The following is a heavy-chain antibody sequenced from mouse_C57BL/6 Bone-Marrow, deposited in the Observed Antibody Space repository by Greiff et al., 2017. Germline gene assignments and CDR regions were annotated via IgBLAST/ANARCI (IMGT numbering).Heavy chain of an antibody. J-gene: IGHJ3*01. CDR3: ARPFTMSAWFAY. Sequence: EVNVMESGGGLVQPGGSLKLSCAASGFTFSDYYMYWVRQTPEKRLEWVAYISNGGGSTYYPDTVKGRFTIARDNAKDTLYLQMSRLKSEDTAMYYCARPFTMSAWFAYWCRGTLVTVSA. V-gene: IGHV5-12*01. D-gene: IGHD1-1*02. CDR1: GFTFSDYY. CDR2: ISNGGGST.